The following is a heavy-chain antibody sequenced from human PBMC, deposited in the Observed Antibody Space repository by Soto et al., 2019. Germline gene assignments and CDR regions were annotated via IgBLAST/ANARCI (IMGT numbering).Heavy chain of an antibody. CDR1: GFTFSSYS. D-gene: IGHD1-26*01. V-gene: IGHV3-23*01. CDR3: AKVGGVIVGATLFDY. Sequence: EVQLLESGGGLVQPGGSLRLSCAASGFTFSSYSMSWVRQAPGKGLEWVSAISGSGGSTYYADSVKGRFTISRDNSKNTLYLQMNSLRAEDTAVYYCAKVGGVIVGATLFDYWGQGTLVTVSS. CDR2: ISGSGGST. J-gene: IGHJ4*02.